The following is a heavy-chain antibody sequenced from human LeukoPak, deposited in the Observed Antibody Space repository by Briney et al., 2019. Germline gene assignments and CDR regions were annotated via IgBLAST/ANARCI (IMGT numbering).Heavy chain of an antibody. V-gene: IGHV3-53*01. Sequence: GSLRLSCAVSGFGVSSNHVAWVRPAPGKGLEWVSVRQPGNVSYYADSVKGRFTTSADSSKNSLYLQMNNLRSEDTALYYCARERDYDTYFDYWGQGTLVTVSS. CDR1: GFGVSSNH. J-gene: IGHJ4*02. D-gene: IGHD3-22*01. CDR2: RQPGNVS. CDR3: ARERDYDTYFDY.